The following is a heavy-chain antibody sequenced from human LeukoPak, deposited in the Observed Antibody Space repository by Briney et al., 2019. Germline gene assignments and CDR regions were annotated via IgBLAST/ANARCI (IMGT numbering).Heavy chain of an antibody. D-gene: IGHD2-21*01. Sequence: SETLSLTCTVSGGSISSYYWSWIRQPPGKGLEWIGYIYYSGSTNYNPSLKSRVTISVDTSKNQSSLKLSSVTAADTAVYYCAATYCGGDCYYYYYYYYMDVWGKGTTVTVSS. CDR3: AATYCGGDCYYYYYYYYMDV. CDR2: IYYSGST. CDR1: GGSISSYY. J-gene: IGHJ6*03. V-gene: IGHV4-59*01.